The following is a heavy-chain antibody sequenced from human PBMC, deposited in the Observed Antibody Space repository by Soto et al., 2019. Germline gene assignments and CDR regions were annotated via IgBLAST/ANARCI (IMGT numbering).Heavy chain of an antibody. CDR3: AKIFYCISASCYVGTNWFDP. CDR2: ISGSGGST. V-gene: IGHV3-23*01. CDR1: GFTFSSYA. J-gene: IGHJ5*02. Sequence: GGSLRLSCAASGFTFSSYAMSWVRQAPGKGLEWVSAISGSGGSTYYADSVKGRFTISRDNSKNTLYLQMNSLRAEDTAVYYYAKIFYCISASCYVGTNWFDPWGQGTLVTVSS. D-gene: IGHD2-2*01.